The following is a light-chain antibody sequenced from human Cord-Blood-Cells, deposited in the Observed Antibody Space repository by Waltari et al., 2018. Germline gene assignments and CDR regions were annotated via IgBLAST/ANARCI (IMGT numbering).Light chain of an antibody. Sequence: EIVLTQSQATLSLSPGERATLSCRASQSVSSYFAWYQQKPGQAPRLLIYDASNRATGIPARFSGSGSGTDFTLTISSLEPEDFAVDYWQQRSNWPLTFGGGTKVEIK. J-gene: IGKJ4*01. CDR2: DAS. CDR1: QSVSSY. V-gene: IGKV3-11*01. CDR3: QQRSNWPLT.